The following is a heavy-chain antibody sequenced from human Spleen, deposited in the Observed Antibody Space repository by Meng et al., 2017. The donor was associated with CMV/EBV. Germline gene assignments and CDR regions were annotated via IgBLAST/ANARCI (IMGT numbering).Heavy chain of an antibody. Sequence: QTLSLTCAASGFTFNNYAMSWVRQAPGKGLEWVGFIRSKAYGGTTEYAASVKGRFTISRDDSKSIAYLQMNSLKTEDTAVYYCTGDCSSTNCNYDYYDMDVWGQGTTVTVSS. V-gene: IGHV3-49*04. J-gene: IGHJ6*02. CDR3: TGDCSSTNCNYDYYDMDV. CDR1: GFTFNNYA. CDR2: IRSKAYGGTT. D-gene: IGHD2-2*01.